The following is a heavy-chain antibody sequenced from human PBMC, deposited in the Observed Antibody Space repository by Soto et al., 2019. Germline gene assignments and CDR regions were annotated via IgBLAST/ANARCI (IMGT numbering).Heavy chain of an antibody. CDR3: AKNWDTTSSSSSH. CDR2: ISGSGGST. J-gene: IGHJ4*02. V-gene: IGHV3-23*01. CDR1: XFTXXTYA. D-gene: IGHD6-6*01. Sequence: EXXLLXXXGGLXXXGGXXXLXXAXXXFTXXTYAXXWXXXAPGKGLEWVSAISGSGGSTYYADSVKGRFTISXXXXXXXXYLQMHSLRAEDTAVYYCAKNWDTTSSSSSHWGQXTLVTVSS.